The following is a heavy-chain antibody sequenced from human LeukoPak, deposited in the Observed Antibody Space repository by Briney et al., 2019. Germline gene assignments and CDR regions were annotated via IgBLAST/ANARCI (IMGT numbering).Heavy chain of an antibody. V-gene: IGHV3-30*02. Sequence: GGSLRLSCAASGFTFSSYGMHWVRQAPGKGLEWVAFIRYDGRNKYYADSVKGRFTISRDNSKDTLYPKMNSLRADDTAVYYCAETGACGDYGDYGGGYYYYGMDVWGQGTTVTVSS. CDR1: GFTFSSYG. CDR3: AETGACGDYGDYGGGYYYYGMDV. J-gene: IGHJ6*02. D-gene: IGHD4-17*01. CDR2: IRYDGRNK.